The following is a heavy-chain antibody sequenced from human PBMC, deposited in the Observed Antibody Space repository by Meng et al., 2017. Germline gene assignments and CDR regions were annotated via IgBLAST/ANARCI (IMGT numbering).Heavy chain of an antibody. D-gene: IGHD5-18*01. V-gene: IGHV4-31*03. CDR3: ARDIFVDPAMVTPDAFDI. Sequence: SETLSLTCTVSGGSISSGGYYWSWIRQHPGKGLEWIGYIYYSGSTYYNLSLKSRVTISVDTSKNQFSLKLSSVTAADTAVYYCARDIFVDPAMVTPDAFDIWGKGTMVTVSS. CDR2: IYYSGST. CDR1: GGSISSGGYY. J-gene: IGHJ3*02.